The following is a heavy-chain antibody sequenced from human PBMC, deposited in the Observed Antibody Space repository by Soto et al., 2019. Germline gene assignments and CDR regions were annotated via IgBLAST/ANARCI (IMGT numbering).Heavy chain of an antibody. D-gene: IGHD2-21*02. J-gene: IGHJ4*02. Sequence: VQLLESGGGLVQPGGSRRLSCAASGFTFSSYVMSWVRQAPGKGLEWVSAISGSGAYTNYADSVKGRFTISRDNSKNTLYVQMNSLRAEDTAVYYCVKGRDCGGNCYAFFDYWGQGTPVTVSS. CDR2: ISGSGAYT. CDR3: VKGRDCGGNCYAFFDY. CDR1: GFTFSSYV. V-gene: IGHV3-23*01.